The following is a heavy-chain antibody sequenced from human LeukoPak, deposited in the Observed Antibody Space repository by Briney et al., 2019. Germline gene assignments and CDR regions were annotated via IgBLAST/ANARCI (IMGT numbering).Heavy chain of an antibody. CDR2: IDWDDDK. CDR1: GFSLSTSGMR. V-gene: IGHV2-70*04. J-gene: IGHJ4*02. CDR3: ARIPPQVAHFDY. Sequence: SGPTLVNPTQTLTLTCTFSGFSLSTSGMRVSWIRQPPGKALEWLARIDWDDDKFYSTSLKTRLTISKDTSKNQVVLTMTNMDPVDTATYYCARIPPQVAHFDYWGQGTLVTVPS. D-gene: IGHD2-15*01.